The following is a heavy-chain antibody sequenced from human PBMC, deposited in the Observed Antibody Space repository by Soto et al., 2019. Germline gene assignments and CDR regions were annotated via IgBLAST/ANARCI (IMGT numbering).Heavy chain of an antibody. J-gene: IGHJ3*02. Sequence: SETLSLTCTVSGGSISSGGYYWSWIRQHPGKGLEWIGYIYYSGSTYYNPSLKSRVTISVDTSKNQFSLKLSSVTAADTAVYYCARWNYGDYDAFDIWGQGTMVTVSS. CDR2: IYYSGST. CDR3: ARWNYGDYDAFDI. CDR1: GGSISSGGYY. V-gene: IGHV4-31*03. D-gene: IGHD4-17*01.